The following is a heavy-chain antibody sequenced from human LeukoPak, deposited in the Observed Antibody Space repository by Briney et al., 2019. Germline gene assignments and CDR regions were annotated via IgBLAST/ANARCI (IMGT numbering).Heavy chain of an antibody. CDR3: AVILPYYYDSSGPFDF. D-gene: IGHD3-22*01. J-gene: IGHJ4*02. CDR2: INPNSGGT. Sequence: ASVKVSCKASGYTFTGYYMHWVRQAPGQGLEWMGRINPNSGGTNYAQKFQGRVTMTRDTSISTAYMELSRLRSEDTAVYYCAVILPYYYDSSGPFDFWGQGTLVTVSS. V-gene: IGHV1-2*06. CDR1: GYTFTGYY.